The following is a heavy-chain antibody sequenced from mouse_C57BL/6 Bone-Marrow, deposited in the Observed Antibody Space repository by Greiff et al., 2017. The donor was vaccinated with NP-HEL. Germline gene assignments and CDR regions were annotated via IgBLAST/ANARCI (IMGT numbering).Heavy chain of an antibody. Sequence: VQLQQSGPELARPWASVKISCPAFYTFSRRVHFAIRDTNYLMQWVKQRPGQGLEWIGAIYPGNGDTSYNQKFKGKATLTADKSSSTAYMQLSSLTSEDSAVYYCAWTAQALSGFAYWGQGTLVTVSA. CDR1: YTFSRRVH. J-gene: IGHJ3*01. V-gene: IGHV1-87*01. CDR2: GQGLEWIG. CDR3: SEDSAVYYCAWTAQALSGFAY. D-gene: IGHD3-2*02.